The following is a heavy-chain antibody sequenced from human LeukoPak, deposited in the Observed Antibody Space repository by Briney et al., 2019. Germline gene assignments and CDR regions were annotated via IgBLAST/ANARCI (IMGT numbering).Heavy chain of an antibody. J-gene: IGHJ4*02. CDR1: GYTFTNYG. Sequence: ASVKVSCKASGYTFTNYGISWVRQAPGQGLEWMGWISDYNGKTKDAQKLQGRVTMTTDTPTSTAYMELRSLRADDTAVYYCARAVGDFWSGYRDFDYWGQGTLVTVSS. V-gene: IGHV1-18*01. D-gene: IGHD3-3*01. CDR2: ISDYNGKT. CDR3: ARAVGDFWSGYRDFDY.